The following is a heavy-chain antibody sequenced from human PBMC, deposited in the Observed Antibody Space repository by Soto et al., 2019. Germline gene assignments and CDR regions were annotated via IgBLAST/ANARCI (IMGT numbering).Heavy chain of an antibody. J-gene: IGHJ5*02. CDR3: AKDPGGSGSYPTYNWFDP. CDR2: ISGSGGST. CDR1: GFTFSSYA. Sequence: GGSLRLSCAASGFTFSSYAMSWVRQAPGKGLEWVSAISGSGGSTYYADSVKGRFTISRDNSKNKLYLQMNSLRADVTDVYYCAKDPGGSGSYPTYNWFDPWGQGTLVTVSS. V-gene: IGHV3-23*01. D-gene: IGHD3-10*01.